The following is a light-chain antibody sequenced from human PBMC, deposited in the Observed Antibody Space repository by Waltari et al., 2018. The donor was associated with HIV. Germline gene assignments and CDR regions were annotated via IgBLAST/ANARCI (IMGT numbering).Light chain of an antibody. CDR2: KAS. V-gene: IGKV1-5*03. CDR3: QQYNSYPWT. CDR1: QSISSW. J-gene: IGKJ1*01. Sequence: DIHTTQSPSTLSASVGDRVTITCRASQSISSWLAWYQQKPGKAPKLLIYKASSLESGVPSRFSGSGSGTEFTLTISSLQPDDFATYYGQQYNSYPWTFGQGTKVEIK.